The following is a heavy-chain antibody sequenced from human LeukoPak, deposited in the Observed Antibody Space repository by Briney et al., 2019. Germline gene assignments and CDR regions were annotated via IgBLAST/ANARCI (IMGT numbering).Heavy chain of an antibody. J-gene: IGHJ6*03. V-gene: IGHV3-30*02. CDR1: GFTFSSYG. CDR3: AKDRGDSSGWYDYYYYMDV. D-gene: IGHD6-19*01. CDR2: IRYDGSNK. Sequence: GGSLRLSCAASGFTFSSYGMHWVRQAPGKGLEWVAFIRYDGSNKYYADSVKGRFTISRDNSKNTLYLQMNSLRAEDTAVYYCAKDRGDSSGWYDYYYYMDVWGKGTTVTVSS.